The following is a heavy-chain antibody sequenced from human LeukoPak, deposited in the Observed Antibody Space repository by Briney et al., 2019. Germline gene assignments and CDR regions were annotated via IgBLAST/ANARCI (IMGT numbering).Heavy chain of an antibody. Sequence: GGSLRLSCAASGFTFSSYWMSWVRQAPGKGLEWVANIKQDGSEKYYVDSVKGRFTISRDNAKNSLYLQMNSLRAEDTAVYYCAREPAYCGGDCYSEYWGQGTLVTVSS. CDR3: AREPAYCGGDCYSEY. V-gene: IGHV3-7*01. CDR1: GFTFSSYW. J-gene: IGHJ4*02. CDR2: IKQDGSEK. D-gene: IGHD2-21*02.